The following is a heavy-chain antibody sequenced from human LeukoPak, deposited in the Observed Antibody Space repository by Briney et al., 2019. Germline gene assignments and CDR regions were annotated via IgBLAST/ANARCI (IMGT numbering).Heavy chain of an antibody. J-gene: IGHJ4*02. CDR3: GGVSVVVVAATVFDY. Sequence: KSSETLSLTCTVSGGSISSSSYYWGWIRQPPGKGLEWIGSIYYSGSTYYNPSLKSRVTISVDTSKNQFSLKLSSVTAADTAVYYCGGVSVVVVAATVFDYWGRGTLVTVSS. V-gene: IGHV4-39*01. D-gene: IGHD2-15*01. CDR2: IYYSGST. CDR1: GGSISSSSYY.